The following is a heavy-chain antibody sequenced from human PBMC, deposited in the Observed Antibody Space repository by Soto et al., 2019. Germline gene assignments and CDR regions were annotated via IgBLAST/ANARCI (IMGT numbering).Heavy chain of an antibody. V-gene: IGHV4-59*01. J-gene: IGHJ6*02. Sequence: SETLSLTCTVSGGSISSYYWSWIRQPPGKGLEWIGYIYYSGSTNYNPSLKSRVTISVVTSKNQFYLTLSSVTAADPAEDYCSRDGVFGMDVWGQGTTDTVS. CDR2: IYYSGST. CDR1: GGSISSYY. CDR3: SRDGVFGMDV.